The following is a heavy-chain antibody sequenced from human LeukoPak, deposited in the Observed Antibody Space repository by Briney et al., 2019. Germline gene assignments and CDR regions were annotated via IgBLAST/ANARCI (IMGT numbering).Heavy chain of an antibody. Sequence: PSETLSLTCTVSGGSISSYYWSWIRQPPGKGLEWIGYICYSGSTNYNPSLKSRVTISVDTSKNQFSLKLSSVTAADTAAYYCARVVVLGSLYYYYGMDVWGQGTTVTVSS. V-gene: IGHV4-59*01. J-gene: IGHJ6*02. D-gene: IGHD3-22*01. CDR2: ICYSGST. CDR3: ARVVVLGSLYYYYGMDV. CDR1: GGSISSYY.